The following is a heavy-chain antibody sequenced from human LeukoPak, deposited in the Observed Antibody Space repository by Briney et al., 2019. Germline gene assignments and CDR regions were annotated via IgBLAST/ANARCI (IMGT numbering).Heavy chain of an antibody. V-gene: IGHV3-74*01. J-gene: IGHJ3*02. CDR2: IDSDGSDT. Sequence: GGSLRLSCVTSPGYGFTTHWMNWVRQAPGKGLEWVSRIDSDGSDTIYADSVKGRFTTSRDNAKDTLYLQMNSLRAEDTAVYYCARGAFFHAFDIWGQGTMVTVSS. CDR3: ARGAFFHAFDI. CDR1: PGYGFTTHW. D-gene: IGHD3-3*01.